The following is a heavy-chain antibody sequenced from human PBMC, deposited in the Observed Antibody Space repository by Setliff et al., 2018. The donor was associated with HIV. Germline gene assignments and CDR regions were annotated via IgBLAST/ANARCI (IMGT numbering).Heavy chain of an antibody. CDR3: ARSGSYVGPIQH. D-gene: IGHD3-10*02. V-gene: IGHV4-59*12. CDR1: GGSISNYY. J-gene: IGHJ1*01. Sequence: SETLSLTCSVSGGSISNYYWSWIRQPPGEGLEWIAYIYYSGTTSYNPSLKSRLTMSVDTSKNQFSLKLTSVTAADTAVYYCARSGSYVGPIQHWGQGTLVTVSS. CDR2: IYYSGTT.